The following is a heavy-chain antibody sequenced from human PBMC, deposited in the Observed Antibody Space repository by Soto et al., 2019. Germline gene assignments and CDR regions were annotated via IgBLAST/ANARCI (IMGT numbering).Heavy chain of an antibody. J-gene: IGHJ6*02. Sequence: EVRLLESGGGLEQPGGSLRLSCATSGFTFDNYAMSWVRQAPGKGLEWVSGISGGGGGTYYADSVKGRFIISRDNSKNTLYLQMNSLRAEDTATYFCAKDRRGVMDVWGQGTTVTVSS. CDR1: GFTFDNYA. CDR3: AKDRRGVMDV. V-gene: IGHV3-23*01. CDR2: ISGGGGGT. D-gene: IGHD3-10*01.